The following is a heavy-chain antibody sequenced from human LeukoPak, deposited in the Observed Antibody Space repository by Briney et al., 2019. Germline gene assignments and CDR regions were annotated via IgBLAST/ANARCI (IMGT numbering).Heavy chain of an antibody. D-gene: IGHD3-10*01. Sequence: RASVKVSCKASGYTFTSYYMHWVRQAPGQGLEWMGIINPSGGSTSYAQKFQGRVTMTRDTSTSTVSMELSSLRSEDTAVYYCARALVPPYYYGSGELGYWGQGTLVTVSS. CDR2: INPSGGST. CDR1: GYTFTSYY. CDR3: ARALVPPYYYGSGELGY. V-gene: IGHV1-46*01. J-gene: IGHJ4*02.